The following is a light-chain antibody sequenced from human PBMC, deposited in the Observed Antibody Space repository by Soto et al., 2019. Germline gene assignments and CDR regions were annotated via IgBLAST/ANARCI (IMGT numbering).Light chain of an antibody. Sequence: DIVMTQSPDSLAVSLGERATINCKSSQSVLYSSSNKNFLAWYQQKPGQPPKLLIYWASTRESGVPDRFSGSGSGTDFTLTNSSLHAEDVAVYYCQQYYSAPFTFGPGTKVDIK. CDR3: QQYYSAPFT. J-gene: IGKJ3*01. CDR1: QSVLYSSSNKNF. CDR2: WAS. V-gene: IGKV4-1*01.